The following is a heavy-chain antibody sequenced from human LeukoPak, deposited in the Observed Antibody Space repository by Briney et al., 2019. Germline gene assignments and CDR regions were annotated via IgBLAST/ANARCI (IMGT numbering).Heavy chain of an antibody. CDR2: IYTSGST. CDR1: GGSISSSSYY. CDR3: ARDALYSSGWYDY. D-gene: IGHD6-19*01. J-gene: IGHJ4*02. V-gene: IGHV4-61*02. Sequence: SETLSLTCTVSGGSISSSSYYWSWIRQPAGKGLEWIGRIYTSGSTNYNPSLKSRVTISVDTSKNQFSLKLSSVTAADTAVYYCARDALYSSGWYDYWGQGTLVTVSS.